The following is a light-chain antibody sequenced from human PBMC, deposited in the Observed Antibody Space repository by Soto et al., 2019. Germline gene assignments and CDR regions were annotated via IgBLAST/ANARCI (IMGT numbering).Light chain of an antibody. CDR3: QQYGSSRT. Sequence: IVLTQSPGTLSLSPGERATLSCRASQSVSSSYLAWYQQEPGQAPRLLIYGASSRATGIPDRFSGSGSGTDFTLTISRLEPEDFAVYYCQQYGSSRTFGQGTKVDIK. J-gene: IGKJ1*01. CDR2: GAS. CDR1: QSVSSSY. V-gene: IGKV3-20*01.